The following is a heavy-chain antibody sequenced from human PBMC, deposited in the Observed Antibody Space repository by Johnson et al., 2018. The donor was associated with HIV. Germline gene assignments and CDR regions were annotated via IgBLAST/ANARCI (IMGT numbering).Heavy chain of an antibody. CDR1: GFTLGSFG. CDR2: ISYDGSNK. J-gene: IGHJ3*02. Sequence: QVQLVESGGGVVQPGRSLRLSCAASGFTLGSFGMHWVRQAPGKGLEWVAVISYDGSNKYYLDSVKGRFSISRDNSKNTLYLQMNSLRAEDTAVYYCAKGGSAVAVAFDIWGQGTMVTVSS. V-gene: IGHV3-30*18. CDR3: AKGGSAVAVAFDI. D-gene: IGHD6-19*01.